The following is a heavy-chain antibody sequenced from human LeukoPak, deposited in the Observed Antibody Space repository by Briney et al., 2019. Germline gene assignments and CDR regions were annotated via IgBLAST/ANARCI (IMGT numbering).Heavy chain of an antibody. CDR1: GGTFSSYA. Sequence: SVKVSCKASGGTFSSYAINWVRQATGQGLEWMGWMNPNSGNTGYAQKFQGRVTMTRNTSISTAYMELSSLRSEDTAVYYCARSTVTMSDDYWGQGTLVTVSS. J-gene: IGHJ4*02. CDR2: MNPNSGNT. CDR3: ARSTVTMSDDY. D-gene: IGHD4-17*01. V-gene: IGHV1-8*02.